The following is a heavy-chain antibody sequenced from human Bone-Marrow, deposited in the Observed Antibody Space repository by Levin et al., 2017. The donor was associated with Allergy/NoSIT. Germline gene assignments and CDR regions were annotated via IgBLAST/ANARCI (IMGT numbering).Heavy chain of an antibody. Sequence: LSLTCAPSGFTFSSYGMHWVRQAPGKGLEWVAMIWFDGTDKYYADSVKGRFTISRDNSKNSLFLQMNSLTVEDTAVYYCARESHSDSSGFLIDYWGQGTLVTVSS. CDR2: IWFDGTDK. CDR3: ARESHSDSSGFLIDY. V-gene: IGHV3-33*01. CDR1: GFTFSSYG. D-gene: IGHD3-22*01. J-gene: IGHJ4*02.